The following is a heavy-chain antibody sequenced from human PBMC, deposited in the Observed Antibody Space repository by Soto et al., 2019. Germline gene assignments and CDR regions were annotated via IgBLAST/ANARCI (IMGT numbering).Heavy chain of an antibody. V-gene: IGHV3-64*01. CDR1: GFTFSSYA. Sequence: EVQLVESGGDLVQPGGSLRLSCAASGFTFSSYALHWVRQAPGKGLEYVSAISSNVDNTYYANSVQGRFTISIDNSKNTLYLQMDSLRVEDMAVYYCARVNWQCVGGHYDWWGQGTLVTV. CDR3: ARVNWQCVGGHYDW. CDR2: ISSNVDNT. J-gene: IGHJ4*02. D-gene: IGHD3-16*01.